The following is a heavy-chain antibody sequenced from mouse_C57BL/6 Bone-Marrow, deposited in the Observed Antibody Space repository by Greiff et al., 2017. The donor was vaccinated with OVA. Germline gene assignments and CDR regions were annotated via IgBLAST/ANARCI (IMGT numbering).Heavy chain of an antibody. D-gene: IGHD1-1*01. V-gene: IGHV1-54*01. J-gene: IGHJ3*01. Sequence: QVQLQQSGAELVRPGTSVKVSCKASGYAFTNYLIEWVKQRPGQGLEWIGVINPGSGGTNYNEKFKGKATLTADKSSSTAYMQLSSLTSEDSAVYFCAREGYGSPWCAYWGQGTLVTVSA. CDR1: GYAFTNYL. CDR2: INPGSGGT. CDR3: AREGYGSPWCAY.